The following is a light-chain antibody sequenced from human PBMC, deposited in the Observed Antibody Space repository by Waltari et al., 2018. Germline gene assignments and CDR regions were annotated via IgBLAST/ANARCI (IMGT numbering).Light chain of an antibody. CDR1: QSVLYSSNNKNY. CDR2: WAS. J-gene: IGKJ3*01. V-gene: IGKV4-1*01. Sequence: DIVMTQSPDSLAVSLGERATINCKSSQSVLYSSNNKNYFAWYQQKPGQPPKLLIYWASTRESGVPDRFSGSGSGTDFTLTISSLQAEDVAVYYCQQYYSTIFTFGPGTKVDIK. CDR3: QQYYSTIFT.